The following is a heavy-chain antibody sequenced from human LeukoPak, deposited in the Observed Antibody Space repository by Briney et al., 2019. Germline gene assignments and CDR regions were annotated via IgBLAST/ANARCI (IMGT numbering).Heavy chain of an antibody. J-gene: IGHJ5*02. V-gene: IGHV4-38-2*01. CDR1: GYSISSGYY. CDR3: ARHGNYYDTSQSDP. Sequence: PSETLSLTCAVSGYSISSGYYWGWIRQPPGKGLEWIGSVYHSGSTYYNPSLKSRVTISVDTSKNQFSLKLSSVTAADTAMYYCARHGNYYDTSQSDPWGQGTLVTVSS. CDR2: VYHSGST. D-gene: IGHD3-22*01.